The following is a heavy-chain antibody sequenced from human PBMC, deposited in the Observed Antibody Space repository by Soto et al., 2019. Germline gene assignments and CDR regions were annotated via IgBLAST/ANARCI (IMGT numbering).Heavy chain of an antibody. V-gene: IGHV1-2*04. J-gene: IGHJ5*02. CDR3: ARARPVYCRGDCYLYNWFDP. Sequence: QVQLVQSGAEVTKPGASVKVSCKASGYTVTGYYIHWVRQAPGQGLEWMGWINPNSGDTNYAQKFQGWVTMTRDTSISTAYMELSRLKSDDTAVYYCARARPVYCRGDCYLYNWFDPWGQGTLVTVSS. CDR1: GYTVTGYY. CDR2: INPNSGDT. D-gene: IGHD2-21*02.